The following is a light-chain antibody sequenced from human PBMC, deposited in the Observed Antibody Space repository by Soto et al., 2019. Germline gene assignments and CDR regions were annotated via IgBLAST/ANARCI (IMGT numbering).Light chain of an antibody. CDR3: QPYNPYSPWT. Sequence: DIQMTQSPSTLSASIGDRVTITCRASQTINNYLAWYQHKPGEAPEVLIFDASSLESGVPSRFSGSGSGTEFTLTISSLQSDDFATYFCQPYNPYSPWTFGQGTRVEV. CDR1: QTINNY. V-gene: IGKV1-5*01. J-gene: IGKJ1*01. CDR2: DAS.